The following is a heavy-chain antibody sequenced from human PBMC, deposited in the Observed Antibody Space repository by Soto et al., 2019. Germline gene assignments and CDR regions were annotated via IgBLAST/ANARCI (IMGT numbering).Heavy chain of an antibody. Sequence: SETLSLTCAVYGGSFSGYYWSWIRQPPGKGLEWIGEINHSGSTNYNPSLKSRVTISVDTSKNQFSLKLSSVTAADTAVYYCARGRCSSTSCYARSNYYYYGMDVWGQGTTVTVSS. CDR2: INHSGST. D-gene: IGHD2-2*01. V-gene: IGHV4-34*01. CDR3: ARGRCSSTSCYARSNYYYYGMDV. J-gene: IGHJ6*02. CDR1: GGSFSGYY.